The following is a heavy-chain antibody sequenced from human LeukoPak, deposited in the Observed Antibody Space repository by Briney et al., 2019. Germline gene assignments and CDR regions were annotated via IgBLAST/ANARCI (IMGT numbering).Heavy chain of an antibody. J-gene: IGHJ4*02. D-gene: IGHD2-2*01. CDR2: IYYSGTT. Sequence: SETLSLTCTVSGASVSTYYWNWIRQPPGKGLEWIGYIYYSGTTNYNPSLKSRVTISVDTSKSQFSLKLNSVTAADTAVYYCAGGGYCSRASCFAPLFDFWGQGVLVTVSS. V-gene: IGHV4-59*02. CDR1: GASVSTYY. CDR3: AGGGYCSRASCFAPLFDF.